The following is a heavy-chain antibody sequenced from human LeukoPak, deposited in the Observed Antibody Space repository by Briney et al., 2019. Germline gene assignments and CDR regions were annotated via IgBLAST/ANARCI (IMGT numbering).Heavy chain of an antibody. Sequence: ASVKVSCKVSGYTLTELSMHWVRQAPGKGREWVGGFDPEDGETIYAQKFQGRVTMTEDTSTDTAYMELSSLRSEDTAVYYCATGSSRSGYYPFDYWGQGTLVTVSS. CDR1: GYTLTELS. CDR2: FDPEDGET. D-gene: IGHD3-22*01. CDR3: ATGSSRSGYYPFDY. V-gene: IGHV1-24*01. J-gene: IGHJ4*02.